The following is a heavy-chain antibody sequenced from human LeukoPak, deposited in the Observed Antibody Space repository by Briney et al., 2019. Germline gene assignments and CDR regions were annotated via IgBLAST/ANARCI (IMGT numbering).Heavy chain of an antibody. V-gene: IGHV1-24*01. D-gene: IGHD2-15*01. CDR1: GYSLTELS. CDR3: ATLWGGSSGGFDY. J-gene: IGHJ4*02. Sequence: ASVKVSCKVSGYSLTELSIHWVRQAPGKGLEWMGGIDPEDGETLYAQNLQGRVTMTEDTSTDTAYMELSSLRSEDTAVYYCATLWGGSSGGFDYWGQGTLVTVSS. CDR2: IDPEDGET.